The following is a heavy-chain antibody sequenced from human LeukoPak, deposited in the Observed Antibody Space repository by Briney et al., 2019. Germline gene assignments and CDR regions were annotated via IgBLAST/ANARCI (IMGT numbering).Heavy chain of an antibody. CDR2: TYYRSKWYN. D-gene: IGHD3-10*01. J-gene: IGHJ4*02. CDR1: GDSVSSNSAA. CDR3: ARTVRGVISPAFDY. Sequence: SRTLSLTCAISGDSVSSNSAAWNWVRQSPSRGLESLGRTYYRSKWYNDYAVSVKSRITINPDTSKNQFSLQLNSVTPEDTAVYYCARTVRGVISPAFDYWGQGTLVTVSS. V-gene: IGHV6-1*01.